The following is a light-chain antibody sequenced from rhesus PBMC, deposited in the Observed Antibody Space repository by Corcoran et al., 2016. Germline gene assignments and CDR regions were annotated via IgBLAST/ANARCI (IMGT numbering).Light chain of an antibody. Sequence: DIQMTQSPSSLSASVGDRVTITCRASEHVNNFLNWYQQKPGKAPKLLIKKASTLQSGVPSRFSGSGSGTDYTFTISSLQPEDVATYYCQHGFGTPLTFGGGTKVEVK. CDR3: QHGFGTPLT. V-gene: IGKV1-74*01. CDR1: EHVNNF. CDR2: KAS. J-gene: IGKJ4*01.